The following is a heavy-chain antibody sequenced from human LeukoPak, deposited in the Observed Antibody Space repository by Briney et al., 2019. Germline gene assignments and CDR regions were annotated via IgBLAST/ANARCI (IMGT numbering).Heavy chain of an antibody. D-gene: IGHD3-10*01. Sequence: GGSLRLSCAASGFTVSSNYMSWVRQAPGKGLEWVSVIYSGGSTYYADSVKGRFTISRDNSKNALYLQMNSLRAEDTAVYYCARGMGRGVIITSEIYFDYWGQGTLVTVSS. CDR3: ARGMGRGVIITSEIYFDY. CDR2: IYSGGST. V-gene: IGHV3-66*01. CDR1: GFTVSSNY. J-gene: IGHJ4*02.